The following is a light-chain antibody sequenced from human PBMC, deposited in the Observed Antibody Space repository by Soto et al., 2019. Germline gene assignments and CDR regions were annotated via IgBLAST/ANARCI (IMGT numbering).Light chain of an antibody. CDR3: QQYNNWPQT. CDR2: GAS. Sequence: EIVMTQSPATLSVSPGERATLSCRASQSVSSNLAWYQQKPGQAPRLLIYGASTSATGIPARFSSSGSGTDFTLTISSLQSEDFAVYYCQQYNNWPQTFGQGTKVEIK. J-gene: IGKJ1*01. CDR1: QSVSSN. V-gene: IGKV3-15*01.